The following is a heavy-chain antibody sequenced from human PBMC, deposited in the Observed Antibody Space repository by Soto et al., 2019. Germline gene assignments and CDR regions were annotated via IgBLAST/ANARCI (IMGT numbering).Heavy chain of an antibody. CDR2: ISGSGGST. CDR3: AKVYGDYCHHASHI. Sequence: GGSLRLSCAASGFTFSSYAMSWVRQAPGKGLEWVSAISGSGGSTYYADSVKGRFTISRDNSKNTLYLQMNSLRAEDTGGYYCAKVYGDYCHHASHIWGEATMVTV. CDR1: GFTFSSYA. V-gene: IGHV3-23*01. D-gene: IGHD4-17*01. J-gene: IGHJ3*02.